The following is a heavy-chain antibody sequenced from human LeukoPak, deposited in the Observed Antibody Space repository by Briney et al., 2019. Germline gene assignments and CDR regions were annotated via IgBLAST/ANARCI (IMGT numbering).Heavy chain of an antibody. Sequence: ASVKVSCKASGYTFTGYYMHWVRQAPGQGLEWMGWINPNSGGTNYAQKFQGRVTMTRDTSISTAYMELSGLRSDDTAVYYCARAPIAVADHLDYWGQGTLVTVSS. D-gene: IGHD6-19*01. V-gene: IGHV1-2*02. CDR3: ARAPIAVADHLDY. J-gene: IGHJ4*02. CDR2: INPNSGGT. CDR1: GYTFTGYY.